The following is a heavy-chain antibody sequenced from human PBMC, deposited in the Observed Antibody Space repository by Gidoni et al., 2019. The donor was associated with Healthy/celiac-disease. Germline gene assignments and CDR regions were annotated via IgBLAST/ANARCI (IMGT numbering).Heavy chain of an antibody. CDR1: GFTFSGYA. CDR2: ISGRGGST. Sequence: EVQLLESGGGLVQPGGSLRLSCAASGFTFSGYAMSWVRQAPGKGLGWVSAISGRGGSTYYADSVKGRFTISRDNSKNTLYLQMNSLRAEDTAVYYCAKGPYAGYSSSWYDYWGQGTLVTVSS. CDR3: AKGPYAGYSSSWYDY. J-gene: IGHJ4*02. D-gene: IGHD6-13*01. V-gene: IGHV3-23*01.